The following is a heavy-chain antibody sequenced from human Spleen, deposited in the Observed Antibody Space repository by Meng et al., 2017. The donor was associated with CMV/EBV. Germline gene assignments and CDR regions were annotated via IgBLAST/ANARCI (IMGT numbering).Heavy chain of an antibody. J-gene: IGHJ4*02. D-gene: IGHD1-20*01. CDR3: ATDITGAGY. Sequence: KVSCKASGGTFSSYTINWVRQAPGQGLEWMGRIITILGIANYAQKFQGRVTITADKSTSTAYMELSSLRSEDTAVYYCATDITGAGYWGQGTLVTVSS. CDR1: GGTFSSYT. CDR2: IITILGIA. V-gene: IGHV1-69*04.